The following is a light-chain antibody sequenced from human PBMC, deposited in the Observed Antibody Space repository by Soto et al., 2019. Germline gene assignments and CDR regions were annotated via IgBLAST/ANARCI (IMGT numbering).Light chain of an antibody. J-gene: IGKJ2*01. Sequence: DIVMTQSPDSLAVSLGERATINCKSSQSVLYSSTNKDYLSWYQQKPGQPPKLLIYWASTRESGVPDRFSGSGSGTDFTLTISSLXAEDVAVYYCQQYYTTPYTFGQGTNLEIK. V-gene: IGKV4-1*01. CDR3: QQYYTTPYT. CDR2: WAS. CDR1: QSVLYSSTNKDY.